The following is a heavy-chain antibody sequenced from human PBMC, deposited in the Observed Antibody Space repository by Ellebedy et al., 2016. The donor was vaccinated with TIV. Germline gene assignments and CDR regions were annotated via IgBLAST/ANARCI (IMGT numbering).Heavy chain of an antibody. Sequence: GESLKISCAASGFTFRSYEMFWVRQAPGKGLECVSYLTSSGSTVDYADSVKGRFTISRDNARMSLFLQMNSLRAEDTAVYYCASRAYGDNVRSWGQGTLVTVSS. CDR2: LTSSGSTV. V-gene: IGHV3-48*03. D-gene: IGHD4-17*01. CDR3: ASRAYGDNVRS. J-gene: IGHJ5*02. CDR1: GFTFRSYE.